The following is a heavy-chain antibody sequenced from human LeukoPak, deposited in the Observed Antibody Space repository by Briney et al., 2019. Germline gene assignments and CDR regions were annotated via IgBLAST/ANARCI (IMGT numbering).Heavy chain of an antibody. V-gene: IGHV3-48*02. Sequence: GGSLRLSCAASGFTFSTYGMHWVRQAPGKGLEWVSYIYTNSTTIYYADSVKGRFTISRDNAKNSLFLQMNSRRDEDTAVYYCAGQWQSNYWGVGTLVTVSS. CDR2: IYTNSTTI. CDR1: GFTFSTYG. D-gene: IGHD6-19*01. J-gene: IGHJ4*02. CDR3: AGQWQSNY.